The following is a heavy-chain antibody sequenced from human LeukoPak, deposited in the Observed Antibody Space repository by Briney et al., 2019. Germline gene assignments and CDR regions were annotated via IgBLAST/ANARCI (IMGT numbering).Heavy chain of an antibody. V-gene: IGHV1-18*01. CDR2: ISAYNGNT. Sequence: ASVKVSCKASGYTFTSYGISWVRQAPGQGLEWMGWISAYNGNTNYAQKLQGRVTMTRDTSTSTVYMELSSLRSEDTAVYYCARVGLGYCSSTSCSGVYWGQGTLVTVSS. CDR1: GYTFTSYG. J-gene: IGHJ4*02. CDR3: ARVGLGYCSSTSCSGVY. D-gene: IGHD2-2*01.